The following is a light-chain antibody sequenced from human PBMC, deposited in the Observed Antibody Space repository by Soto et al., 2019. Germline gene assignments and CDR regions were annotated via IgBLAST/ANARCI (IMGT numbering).Light chain of an antibody. CDR2: DVA. Sequence: HSALTQPASVSDSPGQSITISCTVTSSDVGGSNFVSWYQQHPGKPPKLIIYDVANRPSGVSNRFSGSKSGSTASLIISRLQTEDEADYYCVSYTSSTTYVFGTGTKVTVL. J-gene: IGLJ1*01. V-gene: IGLV2-14*03. CDR3: VSYTSSTTYV. CDR1: SSDVGGSNF.